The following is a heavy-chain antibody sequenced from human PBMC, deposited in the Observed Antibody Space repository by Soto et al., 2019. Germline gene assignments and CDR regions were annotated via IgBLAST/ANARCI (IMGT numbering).Heavy chain of an antibody. J-gene: IGHJ4*02. Sequence: PGGSLRLSCAASGFTFSSYAMSWVRQAPGKGLEWVSAISGSGGSTYYADSVKGRFTISRDNSKNTLYLQMNSLRAEDTAVYYCAKPDNDFWSGQGDYWGQGTLVTVSS. D-gene: IGHD3-3*01. CDR1: GFTFSSYA. CDR2: ISGSGGST. V-gene: IGHV3-23*01. CDR3: AKPDNDFWSGQGDY.